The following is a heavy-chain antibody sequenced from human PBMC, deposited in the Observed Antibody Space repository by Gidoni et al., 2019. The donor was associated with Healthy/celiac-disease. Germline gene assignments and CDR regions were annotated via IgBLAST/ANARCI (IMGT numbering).Heavy chain of an antibody. D-gene: IGHD3-16*02. CDR1: GFPFRSYS. V-gene: IGHV3-21*01. J-gene: IGHJ6*02. Sequence: EVQLVESVGGLVKPGGSLRLSFADYGFPFRSYSMNWVRQAPGKGLEWVSSISSSSSYIYYADSVKGRFTISRDNAKNSLYLQMNSLRAEDTAVYYCARDRGDYDYVWGSYRPYYYYYYGMDVWGQGTTVTVSS. CDR2: ISSSSSYI. CDR3: ARDRGDYDYVWGSYRPYYYYYYGMDV.